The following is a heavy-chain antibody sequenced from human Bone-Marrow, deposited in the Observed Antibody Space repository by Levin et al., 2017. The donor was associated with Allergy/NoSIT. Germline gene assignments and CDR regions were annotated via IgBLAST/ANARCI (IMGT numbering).Heavy chain of an antibody. CDR1: GGPVSSNA. Sequence: SVKVSCKASGGPVSSNAISWVRQGPGQGLEWMGGIIPMSNTTKIAQKYRGRVTITADASTSTVYVELNNLKSEDTAIYYCARGHCYSGSCYGPDWFDPWGQGTLVTVSS. D-gene: IGHD1-26*01. CDR2: IIPMSNTT. J-gene: IGHJ5*02. CDR3: ARGHCYSGSCYGPDWFDP. V-gene: IGHV1-69*13.